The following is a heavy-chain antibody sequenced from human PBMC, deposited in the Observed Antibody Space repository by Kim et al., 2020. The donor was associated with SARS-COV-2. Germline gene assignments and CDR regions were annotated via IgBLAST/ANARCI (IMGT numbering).Heavy chain of an antibody. V-gene: IGHV3-23*01. CDR2: ISGGGGST. D-gene: IGHD3-3*01. Sequence: GGSLRLSCAASGFTFSSYAMSWVRQAPGKGLEWVSAISGGGGSTYYADSVKGRFAISRDNFKNTLFLQMNSLRAEDTAVYFCAKDGGCRFGVVIIRGYYFDYGGQGSLVTVAS. J-gene: IGHJ4*02. CDR3: AKDGGCRFGVVIIRGYYFDY. CDR1: GFTFSSYA.